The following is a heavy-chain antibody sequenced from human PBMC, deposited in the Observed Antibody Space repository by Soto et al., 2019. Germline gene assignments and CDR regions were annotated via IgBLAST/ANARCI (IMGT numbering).Heavy chain of an antibody. CDR2: ISYDGSNK. Sequence: GGSLRLSCAASGFTFSSYGMHWVRQAPGKGLEWVAVISYDGSNKYYADSVKGRFTISRDNSKNTLYLQMNSLRAEDTAVYYCAKDQGPLLWFGELYDGMDVWGQGTTVTVSS. J-gene: IGHJ6*02. D-gene: IGHD3-10*01. CDR1: GFTFSSYG. V-gene: IGHV3-30*18. CDR3: AKDQGPLLWFGELYDGMDV.